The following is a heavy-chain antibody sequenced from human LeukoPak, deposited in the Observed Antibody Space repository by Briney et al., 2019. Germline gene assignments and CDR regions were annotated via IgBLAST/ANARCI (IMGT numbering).Heavy chain of an antibody. J-gene: IGHJ4*02. CDR1: GFTFSSYG. CDR3: AKDRYQGEAAMVFDY. Sequence: GGSLRLSCAASGFTFSSYGMHWVRQAPGKGLEWVAFIRYDGSNKYYADSVKGRFTISRDNSKNTLYLQMNSLRAEDTAVYYCAKDRYQGEAAMVFDYWGQGTLVTVSS. D-gene: IGHD5-18*01. V-gene: IGHV3-30*02. CDR2: IRYDGSNK.